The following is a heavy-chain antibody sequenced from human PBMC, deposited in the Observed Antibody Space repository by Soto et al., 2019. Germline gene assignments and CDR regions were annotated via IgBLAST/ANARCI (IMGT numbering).Heavy chain of an antibody. Sequence: GGSLRLSCAASGFTFSSYAMSWVRQAPGKGLEWVSAISGSGGSTYYADSVKGRFTISRDNSKNTLYLQMSSLRAEDTAVYYCAKDRPYYYDSSGYYGVLAFDIWGQGTMVTVSS. CDR2: ISGSGGST. D-gene: IGHD3-22*01. CDR3: AKDRPYYYDSSGYYGVLAFDI. J-gene: IGHJ3*02. CDR1: GFTFSSYA. V-gene: IGHV3-23*01.